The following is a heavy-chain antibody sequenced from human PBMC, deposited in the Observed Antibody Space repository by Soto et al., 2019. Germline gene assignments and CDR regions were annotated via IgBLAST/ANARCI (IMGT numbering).Heavy chain of an antibody. Sequence: SETLSLTCFVSGGSISSSSYYWGWIRQPPGKGLEWIGSIYYSGSTYYNPSLKSRVTISVDTSKNQFSLKLSSVTAADTAVYYCARQVDKGIAAARGWFDPWGQGTRVTVSS. V-gene: IGHV4-39*01. CDR2: IYYSGST. CDR1: GGSISSSSYY. D-gene: IGHD6-13*01. J-gene: IGHJ5*02. CDR3: ARQVDKGIAAARGWFDP.